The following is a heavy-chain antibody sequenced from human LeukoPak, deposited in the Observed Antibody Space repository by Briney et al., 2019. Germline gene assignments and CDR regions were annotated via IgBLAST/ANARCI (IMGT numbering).Heavy chain of an antibody. CDR3: ARVKSDPYYGSGSSDPYYYYYYYMDV. CDR2: IYTSGST. Sequence: SETLSLTCTVSGGSIRSSSYYWSWIRQPAGKGLEWVGRIYTSGSTNYNPSLKSRVTISVDTSKNQFSLKLSSVTAADTAVYYCARVKSDPYYGSGSSDPYYYYYYYMDVWGKGTTVTISS. V-gene: IGHV4-61*02. CDR1: GGSIRSSSYY. D-gene: IGHD3-10*01. J-gene: IGHJ6*03.